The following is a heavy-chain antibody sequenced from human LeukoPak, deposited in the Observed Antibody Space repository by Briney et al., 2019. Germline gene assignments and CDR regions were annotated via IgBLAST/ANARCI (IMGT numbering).Heavy chain of an antibody. CDR1: RYTFTSYD. CDR2: MNPNSGNT. V-gene: IGHV1-8*03. J-gene: IGHJ5*02. CDR3: ARAPAYYDILTGYYPNWFDP. D-gene: IGHD3-9*01. Sequence: ASVKVSCKASRYTFTSYDINWVRQATGQGLEWMGWMNPNSGNTGYAQKFQGRVTITRNTSISTAYMELSSLRSEDTAVYYCARAPAYYDILTGYYPNWFDPWGQGTLVTVSS.